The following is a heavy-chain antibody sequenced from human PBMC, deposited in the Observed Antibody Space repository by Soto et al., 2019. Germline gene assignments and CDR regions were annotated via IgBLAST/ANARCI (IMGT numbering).Heavy chain of an antibody. CDR1: GFTVGTKY. CDR3: AKRFMTSGTYVFFDY. V-gene: IGHV3-66*04. D-gene: IGHD1-26*01. Sequence: GGSLRLSCAASGFTVGTKYMSWFRQAPGKGLEWVSVIYSGGSTFYADSVRGRFTISRDNSKNTVNLQMNSLRAEDTAVYYCAKRFMTSGTYVFFDYWGQGTPVTVSS. CDR2: IYSGGST. J-gene: IGHJ4*01.